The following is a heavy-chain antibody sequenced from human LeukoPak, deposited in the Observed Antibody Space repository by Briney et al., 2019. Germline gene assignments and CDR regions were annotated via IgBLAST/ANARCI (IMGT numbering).Heavy chain of an antibody. V-gene: IGHV4-34*01. CDR2: INHSGST. CDR3: ARVAHSYGYGDFDY. CDR1: GGSFSGYY. Sequence: SETLSLTCAVYGGSFSGYYWSWIRQPPGKGLEWIGEINHSGSTNYNPSLKGRVTISVDTSKNQFSLKLSSVTAADTAVYYCARVAHSYGYGDFDYWGQGTLVTVSS. D-gene: IGHD5-18*01. J-gene: IGHJ4*02.